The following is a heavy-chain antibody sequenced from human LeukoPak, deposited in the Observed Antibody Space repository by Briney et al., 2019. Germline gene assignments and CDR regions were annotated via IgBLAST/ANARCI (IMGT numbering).Heavy chain of an antibody. CDR3: ARRRDYYDSSGYLYWYFDV. J-gene: IGHJ2*01. CDR1: GGSISSYY. D-gene: IGHD3-22*01. Sequence: SETLSLTCTVSGGSISSYYWSWIRQPPGKVLEWIGYIFNSGSTNYDPSLESRVTISVDTSQNQFSLKLNSVTAADTAVYYCARRRDYYDSSGYLYWYFDVWGRGTLVTVSS. CDR2: IFNSGST. V-gene: IGHV4-59*12.